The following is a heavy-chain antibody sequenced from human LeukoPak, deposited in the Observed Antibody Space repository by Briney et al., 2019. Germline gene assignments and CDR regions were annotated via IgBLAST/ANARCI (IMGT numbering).Heavy chain of an antibody. D-gene: IGHD6-6*01. V-gene: IGHV3-73*01. J-gene: IGHJ4*02. CDR3: AKDLGSSPPGDF. CDR1: GFTFSGSA. Sequence: GGSLRLSCAASGFTFSGSAMHWVRQASGKGLEWVGRIRSKANSYATAYAASVKGRFTISRDDSKNTAYLQMNSLRAEDTAVYSCAKDLGSSPPGDFWGQGTLVTVSS. CDR2: IRSKANSYAT.